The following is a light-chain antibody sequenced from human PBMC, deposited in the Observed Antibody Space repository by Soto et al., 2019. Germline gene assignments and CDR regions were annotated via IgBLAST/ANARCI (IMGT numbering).Light chain of an antibody. CDR3: AAWNDSLRV. CDR2: RNN. Sequence: QSVLTQPPSASGTPGQRVTISSSGSSSNIGSHSVFWYQHLPGTAPKLLISRNNQRPSGVPARFSGPKSGTSASLAISGLRSEDESYYYCAAWNDSLRVFGTGTKVTVL. V-gene: IGLV1-47*01. CDR1: SSNIGSHS. J-gene: IGLJ1*01.